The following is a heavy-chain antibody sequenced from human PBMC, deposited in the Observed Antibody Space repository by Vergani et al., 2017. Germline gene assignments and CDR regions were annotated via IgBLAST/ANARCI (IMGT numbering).Heavy chain of an antibody. CDR2: INPNSGGT. Sequence: QVQLVQSGAEVKKPGASVKVSCKASGYTFTGYYMHWVRQAPGQGLEWMGWINPNSGGTNYAQKFQGRVTITADESTSTAYMELSSLRSEDTAVYYCARGRYYDSSGLPFDWGQGTLVTVSS. J-gene: IGHJ4*02. V-gene: IGHV1-2*02. CDR1: GYTFTGYY. D-gene: IGHD3-22*01. CDR3: ARGRYYDSSGLPFD.